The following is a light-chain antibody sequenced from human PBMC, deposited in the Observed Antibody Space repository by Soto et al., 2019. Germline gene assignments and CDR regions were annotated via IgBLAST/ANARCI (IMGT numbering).Light chain of an antibody. CDR1: QSVSSSY. J-gene: IGKJ2*01. CDR2: GAS. Sequence: EIVLTQSPGTLSLSPGERATLSCRASQSVSSSYLAWYQQKPGQAPRLLIYGASSRATGIPDRFSGSGSGTDFNLTISILEPEDFAVYYCQQYGSSPVYTFGQGTKLEIK. V-gene: IGKV3-20*01. CDR3: QQYGSSPVYT.